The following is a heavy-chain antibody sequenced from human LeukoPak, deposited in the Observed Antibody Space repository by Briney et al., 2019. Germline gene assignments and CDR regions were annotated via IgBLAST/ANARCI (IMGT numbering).Heavy chain of an antibody. V-gene: IGHV7-4-1*02. D-gene: IGHD3-16*02. CDR1: GYSFTNYA. CDR3: ARALDLGGLSLPDY. Sequence: AASVKVSCKASGYSFTNYAMNWVRQAPGQGLEFMGWIHPSTGHPSYAQGFSGRFVFSLDTSVTTTYLQISDLKADDAAVYFCARALDLGGLSLPDYWGQGTLVTVSS. J-gene: IGHJ4*02. CDR2: IHPSTGHP.